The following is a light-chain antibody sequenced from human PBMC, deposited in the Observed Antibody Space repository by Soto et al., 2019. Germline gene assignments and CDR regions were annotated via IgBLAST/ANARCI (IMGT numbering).Light chain of an antibody. J-gene: IGKJ1*01. CDR3: QEVENLPRR. CDR1: QSVSSN. CDR2: GAS. V-gene: IGKV3-15*01. Sequence: EILMYKSPATLSVPPEERATLSCRASQSVSSNLAWYQQKPGQAPRLLIYGASTRATGIPARFSGSGSGTEFTLTISSLQSEDFAVYYCQEVENLPRRFGEGTKV.